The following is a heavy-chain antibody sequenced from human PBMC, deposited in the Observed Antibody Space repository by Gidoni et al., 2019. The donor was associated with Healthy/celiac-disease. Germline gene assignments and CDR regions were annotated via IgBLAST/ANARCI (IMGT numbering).Heavy chain of an antibody. J-gene: IGHJ3*02. CDR2: ISYDGSNK. Sequence: QVQLVESGGGVVQPGRSLRLACAASGFTLSRYGMHWFRQAPGKGLEWVAVISYDGSNKYYADSVKGRFTNSIDNSNNTLYLQMNSLRAEDTAVYYCAKCLFDFWSGYYKEDAFDIWGQGTMVTVSS. CDR1: GFTLSRYG. V-gene: IGHV3-30*18. CDR3: AKCLFDFWSGYYKEDAFDI. D-gene: IGHD3-3*01.